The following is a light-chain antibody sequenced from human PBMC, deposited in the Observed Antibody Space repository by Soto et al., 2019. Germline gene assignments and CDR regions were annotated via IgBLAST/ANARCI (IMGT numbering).Light chain of an antibody. CDR1: SSDVGSYNR. Sequence: QSVLTQPPSVSGSPGQLVTISCTGTSSDVGSYNRVSWYQQPPGTAPKLMIYEVSNRPSGVPDRFSGSKSGNTASLIISGLQAEDEADYYCSSYTSSSTYVFGTGTKVTVL. J-gene: IGLJ1*01. CDR3: SSYTSSSTYV. CDR2: EVS. V-gene: IGLV2-18*02.